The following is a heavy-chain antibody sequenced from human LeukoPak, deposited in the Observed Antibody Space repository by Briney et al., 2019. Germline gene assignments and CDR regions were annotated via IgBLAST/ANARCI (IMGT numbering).Heavy chain of an antibody. V-gene: IGHV4-4*02. D-gene: IGHD2-2*02. CDR2: IYHNGTP. J-gene: IGHJ6*02. CDR3: ATAPILRGEGGEHYKYGMDV. CDR1: VGSISSGNW. Sequence: SGTLSLTCGVSVGSISSGNWWSWVRQSPGKGLEWTGEIYHNGTPNYNPSLKSRVTISADTFKNHFSLKLTSVTAADTAVYYCATAPILRGEGGEHYKYGMDVWGQGTTVIVSS.